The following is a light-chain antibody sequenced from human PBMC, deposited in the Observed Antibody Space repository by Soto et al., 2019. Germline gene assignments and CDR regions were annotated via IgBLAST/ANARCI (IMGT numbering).Light chain of an antibody. CDR3: SSYTSSSTLV. Sequence: QSALTQPASVTGSPGQSITISCTGTSSDVGGYNYVSWYQQHPGKAPKLTIYEVSNRPSGVSNRFSGSKSGNTASLTISGLLAEDEADYYCSSYTSSSTLVFGGGTKLTVL. J-gene: IGLJ3*02. CDR1: SSDVGGYNY. V-gene: IGLV2-14*01. CDR2: EVS.